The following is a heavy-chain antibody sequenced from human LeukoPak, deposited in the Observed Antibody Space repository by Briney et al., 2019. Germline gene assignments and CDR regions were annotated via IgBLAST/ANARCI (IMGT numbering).Heavy chain of an antibody. V-gene: IGHV3-23*01. CDR3: AKVRDYGFSYYFDY. J-gene: IGHJ4*02. CDR1: GFTFSSYA. Sequence: PGGSLRLSCAASGFTFSSYAMSWVRQAPGKGLEWVSAISGSGGSTYYADSVKGRFTISRDTSKNTLYLQMNSLRAEDTAVYYCAKVRDYGFSYYFDYWGQGTLVTVSS. D-gene: IGHD4-17*01. CDR2: ISGSGGST.